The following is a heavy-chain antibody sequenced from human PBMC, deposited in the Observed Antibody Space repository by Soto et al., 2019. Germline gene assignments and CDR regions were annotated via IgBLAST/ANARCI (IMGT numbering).Heavy chain of an antibody. CDR2: ISYDGSNK. CDR3: AKSRIAAAGTIYYFDY. J-gene: IGHJ4*02. D-gene: IGHD6-13*01. CDR1: GFTFSSYG. V-gene: IGHV3-30*18. Sequence: GGSLRLSCAASGFTFSSYGMHWVRQAPGKGLEWVAVISYDGSNKYYADSVKGRFTISRDNSKNTLYLQMNSLRAEDTAVYYCAKSRIAAAGTIYYFDYWGQGTLVTVSS.